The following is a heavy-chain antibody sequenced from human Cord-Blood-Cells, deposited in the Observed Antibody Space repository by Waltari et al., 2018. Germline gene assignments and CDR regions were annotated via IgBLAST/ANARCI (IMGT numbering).Heavy chain of an antibody. Sequence: QVQLVQSGAAVKKPGASVKVSCKASGYTFTGYYMHWVRQAPGQGVEWMGWINPNSGGTNYAQKFQGWVTMTRDTSISTAYMELSRLRSDDTAVYYCARDAYSSGSSYYYYYGMDVWGQGTTVTVSS. CDR3: ARDAYSSGSSYYYYYGMDV. J-gene: IGHJ6*02. CDR1: GYTFTGYY. V-gene: IGHV1-2*04. D-gene: IGHD6-19*01. CDR2: INPNSGGT.